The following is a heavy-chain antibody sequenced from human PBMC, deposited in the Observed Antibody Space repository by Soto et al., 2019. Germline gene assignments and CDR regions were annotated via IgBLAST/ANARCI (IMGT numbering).Heavy chain of an antibody. V-gene: IGHV4-61*01. CDR2: VYFSGST. CDR3: ARALRSNYPDR. D-gene: IGHD4-4*01. Sequence: HVQLQESGPGLVKPSETLSLTCIVSGGSVSTDSSYWSWIRQPPGKGLEWIGHVYFSGSTNYNPSLDGRVSISVDTSQNQFSLKLTSLTAADTAVYYCARALRSNYPDRWGQGTLVTVSS. CDR1: GGSVSTDSSY. J-gene: IGHJ5*02.